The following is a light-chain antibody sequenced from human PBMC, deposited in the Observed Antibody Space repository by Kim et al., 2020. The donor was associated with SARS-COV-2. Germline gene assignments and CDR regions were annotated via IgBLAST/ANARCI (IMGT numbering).Light chain of an antibody. V-gene: IGKV1-39*01. CDR3: QQSYSTPCA. CDR1: QSISSS. CDR2: AAF. J-gene: IGKJ3*01. Sequence: DIQMTQSPSSLSASVGDRVTITCRASQSISSSLNWYQQKPGKAPKLLIYAAFSLQSGVPSRFSGSGSGTDFTLTISSLQPEDFATYYCQQSYSTPCAFGPGTKVAIK.